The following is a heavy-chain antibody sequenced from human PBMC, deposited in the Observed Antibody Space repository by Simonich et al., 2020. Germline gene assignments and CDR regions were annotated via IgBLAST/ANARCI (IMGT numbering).Heavy chain of an antibody. V-gene: IGHV3-7*01. CDR3: ACLGTGDAFDI. Sequence: EVQLVESGGGLVQPGGSLRLSCAASGFTFSSYWMSWVRQASGKGLEWVAKIKQDGSEKYYVDSVKGRFTISRDNAKNSLYLQMNGLRAEDTAVYYCACLGTGDAFDIWGQGTMVTVSS. D-gene: IGHD3-9*01. CDR1: GFTFSSYW. J-gene: IGHJ3*02. CDR2: IKQDGSEK.